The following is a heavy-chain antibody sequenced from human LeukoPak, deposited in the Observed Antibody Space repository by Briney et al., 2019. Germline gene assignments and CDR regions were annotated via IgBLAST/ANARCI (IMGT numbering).Heavy chain of an antibody. J-gene: IGHJ3*02. Sequence: SETLSVTCLLSGGSIGAYYWSWIRQAAGKGAEWIGRIYTTGTADYNPSLKGRVFLSVDTSMNQFSPKVTSVTAADTAVYYCARDHSSSSWMDAFEIWGPGMKVIVSS. CDR2: IYTTGTA. V-gene: IGHV4-4*07. D-gene: IGHD6-6*01. CDR3: ARDHSSSSWMDAFEI. CDR1: GGSIGAYY.